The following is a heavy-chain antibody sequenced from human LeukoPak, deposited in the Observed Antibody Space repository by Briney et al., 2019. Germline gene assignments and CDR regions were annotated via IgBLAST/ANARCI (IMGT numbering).Heavy chain of an antibody. V-gene: IGHV4-34*01. D-gene: IGHD2-8*01. CDR3: ARGRLYCTNGVCHYDY. J-gene: IGHJ4*02. Sequence: SETLSLTCAVYGGSFSGYYWSWIRQPPGKGLEWIGEINHSGSTNYNPSLKSRIIISVDTSKNQFSLKLSSVTAADTAVYYCARGRLYCTNGVCHYDYWGQGTLVTVSS. CDR2: INHSGST. CDR1: GGSFSGYY.